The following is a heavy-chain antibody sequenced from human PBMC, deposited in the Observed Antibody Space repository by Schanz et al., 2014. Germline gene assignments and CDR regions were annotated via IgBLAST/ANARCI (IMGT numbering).Heavy chain of an antibody. CDR3: AKDQPSSGWPAFDV. CDR1: GVTFSSYA. Sequence: EVQLLESGGGFVQPGGSLRLSCVASGVTFSSYAMSWVRQASGKGLEWVSAISGSGASTYYADSVKGRFSISRDLSSNTQYLQMNSLRADDSAIYYCAKDQPSSGWPAFDVWGQGTQVTVSS. J-gene: IGHJ4*02. D-gene: IGHD6-19*01. V-gene: IGHV3-23*01. CDR2: ISGSGAST.